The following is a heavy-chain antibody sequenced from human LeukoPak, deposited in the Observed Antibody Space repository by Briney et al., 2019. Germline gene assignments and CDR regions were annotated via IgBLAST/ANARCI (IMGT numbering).Heavy chain of an antibody. V-gene: IGHV4-59*01. D-gene: IGHD3-22*01. J-gene: IGHJ4*02. CDR3: ARVKKSSGYYSVGY. CDR1: GGSIRSYY. Sequence: SETLSLTCTVSGGSIRSYYWSWIRQPPGKGLEWIGYIYYSGSTNYNPSLKSRVSISVDTSKNQSSLKLSSVTAADTAVYYCARVKKSSGYYSVGYWGQGTLVTDSS. CDR2: IYYSGST.